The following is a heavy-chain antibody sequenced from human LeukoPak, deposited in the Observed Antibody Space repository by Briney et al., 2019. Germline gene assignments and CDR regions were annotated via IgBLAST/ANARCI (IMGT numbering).Heavy chain of an antibody. Sequence: GGSLRLSCAGSGFTFSTYSMNWVRQAPGKGLEWVSYISSSSSATYYADSVKGRFTISRDNADNSLYLQMNSLRDEDTATYYCARSKGYRYGLDYWGEGTLVTVSS. D-gene: IGHD5-18*01. V-gene: IGHV3-48*02. J-gene: IGHJ4*02. CDR1: GFTFSTYS. CDR2: ISSSSSAT. CDR3: ARSKGYRYGLDY.